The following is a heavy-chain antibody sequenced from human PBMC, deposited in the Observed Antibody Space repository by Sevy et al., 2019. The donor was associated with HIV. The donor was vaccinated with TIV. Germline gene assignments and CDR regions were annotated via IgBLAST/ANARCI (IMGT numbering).Heavy chain of an antibody. CDR2: ISYDGSNK. D-gene: IGHD3-22*01. Sequence: GGSLRLSCAASGFTFSSYAMHWVRQAPGKGLEWVAVISYDGSNKYYADSVKGRFTIPRDNSKNTLYLQMNSLRAEDTAVYYCASKYYYDSSGYSLGYWGQGTLVTVSS. J-gene: IGHJ4*02. CDR3: ASKYYYDSSGYSLGY. CDR1: GFTFSSYA. V-gene: IGHV3-30*04.